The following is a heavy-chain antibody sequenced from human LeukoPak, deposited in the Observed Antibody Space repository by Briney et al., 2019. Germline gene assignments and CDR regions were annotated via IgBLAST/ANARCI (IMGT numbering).Heavy chain of an antibody. CDR2: IYYSGST. CDR1: GGSISSYY. Sequence: SETLSLTCTVSGGSISSYYWSWIRQPPGKGLEWIGYIYYSGSTNYNPSLKSRVTISVDTSKNQSSLKLSSVTAADTAVYYCARATYDSSGITTCWFDPWGQGTLVTVSS. CDR3: ARATYDSSGITTCWFDP. V-gene: IGHV4-59*01. D-gene: IGHD3-22*01. J-gene: IGHJ5*02.